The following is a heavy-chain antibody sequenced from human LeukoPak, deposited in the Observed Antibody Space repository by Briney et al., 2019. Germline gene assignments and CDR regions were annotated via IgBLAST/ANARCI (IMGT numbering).Heavy chain of an antibody. J-gene: IGHJ4*02. V-gene: IGHV3-30*02. CDR3: ARGASYYYDSSGYAS. D-gene: IGHD3-22*01. Sequence: GGSLRLSCAASGFTFSSYGMHWVRQAPGKGLERVAFIRYDGSNKYYADSVKGRFTISRDNSKNTLYLQMNSLRAEDTAVYYCARGASYYYDSSGYASWGQGTLVTVSS. CDR2: IRYDGSNK. CDR1: GFTFSSYG.